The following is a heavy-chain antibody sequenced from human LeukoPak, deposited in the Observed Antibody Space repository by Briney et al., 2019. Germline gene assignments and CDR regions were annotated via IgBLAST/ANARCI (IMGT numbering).Heavy chain of an antibody. J-gene: IGHJ6*02. V-gene: IGHV1-2*02. CDR2: INPNSGGT. CDR3: ARGYYDSSGYYYYYGMDV. Sequence: ASVKVSCKASGYTFTGYYMHWVRQAPGQGLEWMGWINPNSGGTNYAQKFQGRVTMTRDTSISTAYMELSRLRSDDTAVYYCARGYYDSSGYYYYYGMDVWGQGTTVTVSS. CDR1: GYTFTGYY. D-gene: IGHD3-22*01.